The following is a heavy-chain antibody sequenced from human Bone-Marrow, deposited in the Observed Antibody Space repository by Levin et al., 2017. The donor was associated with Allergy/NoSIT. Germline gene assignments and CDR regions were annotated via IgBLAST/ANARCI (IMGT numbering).Heavy chain of an antibody. Sequence: PGGSLRLSCAASGFTFSSYWMSWVRQAPGKGLEWVANIKQDGSEKYYVDSVKGRFTISRDNAKNSLYLQMNSLRAEDTAVYYCARVVSSGWSVEIDYWGQGTLVTVSS. J-gene: IGHJ4*02. CDR2: IKQDGSEK. CDR3: ARVVSSGWSVEIDY. V-gene: IGHV3-7*01. CDR1: GFTFSSYW. D-gene: IGHD6-19*01.